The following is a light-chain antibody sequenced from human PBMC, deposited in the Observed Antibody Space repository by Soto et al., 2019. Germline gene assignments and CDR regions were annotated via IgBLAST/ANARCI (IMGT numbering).Light chain of an antibody. Sequence: DIQMTQSPSSVSASAGDRVTISCRASQGVSSRLDWYQQKPGKAPNLLIYAASNLQSGVPSRFSGSGSETDFTLTIGSLEPEDFATYYCQQANSFPLTFGGGTKVEIK. CDR2: AAS. J-gene: IGKJ4*01. V-gene: IGKV1-12*01. CDR1: QGVSSR. CDR3: QQANSFPLT.